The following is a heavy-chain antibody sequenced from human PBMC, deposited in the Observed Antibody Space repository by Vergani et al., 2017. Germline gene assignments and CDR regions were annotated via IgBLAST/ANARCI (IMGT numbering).Heavy chain of an antibody. J-gene: IGHJ6*02. CDR3: ARDRVAAPDYYYYGMDV. D-gene: IGHD2-15*01. V-gene: IGHV4-31*03. Sequence: QVQLQESGPGLVKPSQTLSLTCTVSGGSISSGGYYWSWIRQHPGKGLEWIGYIYYSGSTYYNPSLKSRVTISVDTSKNQFSLKLSSVTAADTAVYYCARDRVAAPDYYYYGMDVWGQGTTVTVSS. CDR2: IYYSGST. CDR1: GGSISSGGYY.